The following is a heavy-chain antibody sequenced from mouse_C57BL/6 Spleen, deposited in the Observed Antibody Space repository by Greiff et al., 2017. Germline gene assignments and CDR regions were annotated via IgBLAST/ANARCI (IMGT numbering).Heavy chain of an antibody. J-gene: IGHJ4*01. CDR2: IDPANGNT. V-gene: IGHV14-3*01. Sequence: VQLKESVAELVRPGASVKLSCTASGFNIKNTYMHWVKQRPEQGLEWIGRIDPANGNTKYAPKFPGKATITADTASHTAYLQLSSLTSEDTAIYYCALCWSYAMDYWGQGTSVTVSS. CDR3: ALCWSYAMDY. CDR1: GFNIKNTY.